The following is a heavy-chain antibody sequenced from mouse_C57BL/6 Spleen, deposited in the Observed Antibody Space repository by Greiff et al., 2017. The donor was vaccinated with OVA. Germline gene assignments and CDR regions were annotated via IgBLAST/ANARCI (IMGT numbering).Heavy chain of an antibody. J-gene: IGHJ4*01. V-gene: IGHV12-3*01. Sequence: QVQLQQSGPGLVKPSQSLFLTCSITGFPITSGYYWIWIRQSPGKPLEWMGYITHSGETFYNPSLQSPISITRETSKNQFFLQLNSVTTEDTAMYYCAGASYGNYDAMDYWGQGTSVTVSS. CDR1: GFPITSGYY. CDR3: AGASYGNYDAMDY. CDR2: ITHSGET. D-gene: IGHD2-10*02.